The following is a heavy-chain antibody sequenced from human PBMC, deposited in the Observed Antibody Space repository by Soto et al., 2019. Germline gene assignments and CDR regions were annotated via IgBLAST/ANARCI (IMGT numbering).Heavy chain of an antibody. CDR2: ISYDGTNE. J-gene: IGHJ3*02. Sequence: QVQLVESGGGVVQPGRSLRLSCAASGFTFSSYGMHWVRQAPGKGLDWVAVISYDGTNEYYADSVKGRFTISRDNSKHTLYLQINSLRAEDTAVYYCAKERLFGDDFDIWGQGTMVTVSS. D-gene: IGHD3-22*01. CDR3: AKERLFGDDFDI. CDR1: GFTFSSYG. V-gene: IGHV3-30*18.